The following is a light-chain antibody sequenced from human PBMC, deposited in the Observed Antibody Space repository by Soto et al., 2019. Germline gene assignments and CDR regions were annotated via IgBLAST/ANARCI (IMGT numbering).Light chain of an antibody. V-gene: IGKV3-20*01. J-gene: IGKJ1*01. CDR2: GAS. CDR3: QQYGSSLT. Sequence: EIVLTQSPGTLSLSPGERATLSCRASKSVSSYLAWYQQKSGQAPRLLIYGASSRASGIADRFSGSGSGTDFTPTISRVEPEDSAVYYCQQYGSSLTFGQGTKVDIK. CDR1: KSVSSY.